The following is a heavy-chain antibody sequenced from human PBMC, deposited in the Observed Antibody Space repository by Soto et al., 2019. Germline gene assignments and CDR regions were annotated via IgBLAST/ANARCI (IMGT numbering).Heavy chain of an antibody. Sequence: GGSLRLSCAASGFTFSSYDMSWIRQAPGKGLEWVSYISSSGTTIYYADSVKGRFTISRDNAKNSLYLQMDSLRAEDTAVYYCVRAPYGFTSWFDSWGQGTLVTVSS. CDR2: ISSSGTTI. CDR1: GFTFSSYD. V-gene: IGHV3-11*01. D-gene: IGHD3-10*01. J-gene: IGHJ5*01. CDR3: VRAPYGFTSWFDS.